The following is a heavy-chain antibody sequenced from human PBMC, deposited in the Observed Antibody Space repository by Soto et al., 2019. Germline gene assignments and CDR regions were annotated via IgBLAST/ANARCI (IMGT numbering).Heavy chain of an antibody. D-gene: IGHD3-3*01. V-gene: IGHV3-30*18. CDR1: GFTFSSYG. CDR2: ISYDGSNK. CDR3: AKVRGPNYDFWSGYPLDYMDV. J-gene: IGHJ6*03. Sequence: RGSLRLSCAASGFTFSSYGMHWVRQAPGKGLEWVAVISYDGSNKYYADSVKGRFTISRDNSKNTLYLQMNSLRAEDAAVYYCAKVRGPNYDFWSGYPLDYMDVWGKGTTVTVSS.